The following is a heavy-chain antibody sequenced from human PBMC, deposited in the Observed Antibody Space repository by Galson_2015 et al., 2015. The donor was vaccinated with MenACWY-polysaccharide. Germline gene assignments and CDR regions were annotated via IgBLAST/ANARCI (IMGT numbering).Heavy chain of an antibody. CDR3: ASTYCSGGSCYLGWFDP. V-gene: IGHV3-53*01. D-gene: IGHD2-15*01. CDR1: GFTVSSNY. CDR2: IYSGGST. Sequence: SLRLSCAASGFTVSSNYMSWVRQAPGKGLEWVSVIYSGGSTYYADSVKGRFTISRDNSKNTLYLQMNSLRAKDTAVYYCASTYCSGGSCYLGWFDPWGQGTLVTVSS. J-gene: IGHJ5*02.